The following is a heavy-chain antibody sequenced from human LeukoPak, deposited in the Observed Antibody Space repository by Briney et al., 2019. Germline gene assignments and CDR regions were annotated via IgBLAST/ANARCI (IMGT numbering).Heavy chain of an antibody. Sequence: GGSLRLSCAASGFPFSSYWMSWVRRAPGKGLEWVANIKQDGSEKYYVDSVKGRLTISRDNAKNSLYLQMNSLRAEDTAVYYCARDPYWENAGSSHYDSSVWGQGTLVTVSS. CDR1: GFPFSSYW. D-gene: IGHD3-22*01. CDR2: IKQDGSEK. J-gene: IGHJ4*02. V-gene: IGHV3-7*01. CDR3: ARDPYWENAGSSHYDSSV.